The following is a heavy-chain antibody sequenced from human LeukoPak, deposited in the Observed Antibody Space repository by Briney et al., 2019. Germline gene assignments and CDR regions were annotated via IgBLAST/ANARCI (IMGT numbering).Heavy chain of an antibody. CDR2: ISAYNGNT. D-gene: IGHD3-22*01. CDR1: GYTXTSYG. Sequence: ASVKVSCKASGYTXTSYGISWVRQAPGQGLEWMGWISAYNGNTNYAQKLQGRVTMTTDTSTSTAYMELRSLRSDDTAVYYCARDPQNYYDSSAFDYWGQGTLVTVSS. J-gene: IGHJ4*02. CDR3: ARDPQNYYDSSAFDY. V-gene: IGHV1-18*01.